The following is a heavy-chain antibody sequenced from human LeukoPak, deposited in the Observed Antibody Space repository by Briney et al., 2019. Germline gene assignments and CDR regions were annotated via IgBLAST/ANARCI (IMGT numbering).Heavy chain of an antibody. Sequence: PGGSLRLSCTASGFTFSSYWMNWVRQAPGKGLEWVANIKQDGSEKYYVDSVKGRFTISRDNSKNTLYLQMNSLRAEDTAVYYCAKSNYFDSGSYYFFDYWGQGTLVTVSS. D-gene: IGHD3-22*01. V-gene: IGHV3-7*05. CDR1: GFTFSSYW. J-gene: IGHJ4*02. CDR3: AKSNYFDSGSYYFFDY. CDR2: IKQDGSEK.